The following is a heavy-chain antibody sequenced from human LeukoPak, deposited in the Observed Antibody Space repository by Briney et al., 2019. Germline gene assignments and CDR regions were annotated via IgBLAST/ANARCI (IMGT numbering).Heavy chain of an antibody. Sequence: PGGSLRLSCVASGFTVSSNYMSWVRQAPGKGLEWVSLIYNDGTTHYADSVKGRFTISRDNSKNSLDLQMNSLKVEDTAVYYCAIPAAGPGAEYSLYWGQGTLVIVSS. J-gene: IGHJ1*01. D-gene: IGHD6-13*01. CDR2: IYNDGTT. V-gene: IGHV3-53*01. CDR3: AIPAAGPGAEYSLY. CDR1: GFTVSSNY.